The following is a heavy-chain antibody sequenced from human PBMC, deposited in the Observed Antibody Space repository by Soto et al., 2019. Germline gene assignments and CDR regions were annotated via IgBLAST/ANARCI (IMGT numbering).Heavy chain of an antibody. D-gene: IGHD6-13*01. V-gene: IGHV3-33*01. CDR1: GFTFSSYG. CDR2: IWYDGSNK. J-gene: IGHJ4*02. CDR3: ARVKRIAAAGKPPLPIDY. Sequence: QVQLVESGGGVVQPGRSLRLSRAASGFTFSSYGMHWVRQAPGKGLEWVAVIWYDGSNKYYADSVKGRFTISRDNSKNTLYLQMNSLRAEDTAVYYCARVKRIAAAGKPPLPIDYWGQGTLVTVSS.